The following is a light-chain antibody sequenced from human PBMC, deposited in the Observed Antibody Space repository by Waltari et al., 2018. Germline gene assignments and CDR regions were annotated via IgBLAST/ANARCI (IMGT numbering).Light chain of an antibody. Sequence: QSALTQPPSVSGSPGQSITISCTGTSSDIGDYNFVSWYQHPPDKAPKLLIFEVTNRPPGVSKRFSGSKAGNTASLTISGLQTDDEADYYCSSYRYRRSLVFGGGTKVTVL. CDR2: EVT. J-gene: IGLJ2*01. V-gene: IGLV2-14*01. CDR1: SSDIGDYNF. CDR3: SSYRYRRSLV.